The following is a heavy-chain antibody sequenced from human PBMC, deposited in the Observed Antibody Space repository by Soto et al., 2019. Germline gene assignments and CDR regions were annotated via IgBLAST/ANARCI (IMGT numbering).Heavy chain of an antibody. D-gene: IGHD6-13*01. Sequence: GGSLRLSCAASGFTFSSCGVHWVRQAPGKGLGWVAVISYYGRNKDYADSVKGRFTISRDNAKNRLYLQIKTLRAEDTAVYYCEPSSSRFYYYYYGMDVWGKGTPVTVSS. CDR2: ISYYGRNK. CDR3: EPSSSRFYYYYYGMDV. J-gene: IGHJ6*04. V-gene: IGHV3-30*03. CDR1: GFTFSSCG.